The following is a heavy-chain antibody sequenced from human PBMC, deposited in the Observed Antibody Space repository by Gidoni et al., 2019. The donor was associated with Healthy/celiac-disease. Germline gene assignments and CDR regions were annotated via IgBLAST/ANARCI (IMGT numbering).Heavy chain of an antibody. J-gene: IGHJ5*02. CDR1: GFTFSSYA. D-gene: IGHD2-15*01. CDR2: ISYDGSNK. CDR3: AREECSGGSCYNWFDP. V-gene: IGHV3-30*04. Sequence: QVQLVESGGGVVQPGRSPRLSCAASGFTFSSYAMHWVRQAPGKGLEWVAVISYDGSNKYYADSVKGRFTISRDNSKNTLYLQMNSLRAEDTAVYYCAREECSGGSCYNWFDPWGQGTLVTVSS.